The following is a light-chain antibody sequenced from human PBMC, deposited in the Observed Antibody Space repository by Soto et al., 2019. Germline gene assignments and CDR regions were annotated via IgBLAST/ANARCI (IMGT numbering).Light chain of an antibody. Sequence: DIVLTQSPATLSLSPGERATLSCRASQSVSSNLAWYQHKPGQPPRLLIYDASSRATGSPARFSGSGSGTDFTLTISSLDPEDSAVYYCQQRSNWPPTLTFGGGTKVEIQ. CDR2: DAS. J-gene: IGKJ4*01. CDR3: QQRSNWPPTLT. V-gene: IGKV3-11*01. CDR1: QSVSSN.